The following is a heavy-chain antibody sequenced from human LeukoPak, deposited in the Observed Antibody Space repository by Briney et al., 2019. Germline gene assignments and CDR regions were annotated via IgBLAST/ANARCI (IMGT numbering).Heavy chain of an antibody. D-gene: IGHD3-22*01. CDR3: ARVATYYYDSSGYYRPSEFDY. CDR1: GFTFSSYA. J-gene: IGHJ4*02. Sequence: GGSLRLSCAASGFTFSSYAMSWVRQAPGKGLEWVSAISGSGGSTYYADSVKGRFTISRDNAKNSLYLQMNSLRAEDTAVYYCARVATYYYDSSGYYRPSEFDYWGQGTLVTVSS. CDR2: ISGSGGST. V-gene: IGHV3-23*01.